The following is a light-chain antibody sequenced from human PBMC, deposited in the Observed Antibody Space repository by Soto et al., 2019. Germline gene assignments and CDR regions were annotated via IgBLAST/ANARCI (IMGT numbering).Light chain of an antibody. Sequence: ESVLTQAQGTLSLSPGERATLSCSASESVASSYLAWDQQRPGQAPRLLIYGASSRATGIPDRFSGSGSGTDFTRTISGLEPEDFAVYYCQPYGSSPLTFGGGTKVDIK. J-gene: IGKJ4*01. V-gene: IGKV3-20*01. CDR2: GAS. CDR3: QPYGSSPLT. CDR1: ESVASSY.